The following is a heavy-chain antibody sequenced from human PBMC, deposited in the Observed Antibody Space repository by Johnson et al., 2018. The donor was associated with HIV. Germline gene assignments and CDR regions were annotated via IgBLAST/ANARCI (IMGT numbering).Heavy chain of an antibody. V-gene: IGHV3-20*04. CDR1: GFTFDDYG. J-gene: IGHJ3*02. CDR3: ARALRVVVVAATFDAFDI. D-gene: IGHD2-15*01. Sequence: VQLVEFGGGVVRPGGSLRLSCAASGFTFDDYGMSWVRQAPGKGLEWVSGINWNGGSTGYADSVKGRFTISRDNAKNSLYLQMNSLRAEDTALYYCARALRVVVVAATFDAFDIWGQGTMVTVSS. CDR2: INWNGGST.